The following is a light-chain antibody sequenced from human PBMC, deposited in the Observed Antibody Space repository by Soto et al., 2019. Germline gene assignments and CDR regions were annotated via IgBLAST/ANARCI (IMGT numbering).Light chain of an antibody. Sequence: ETVLTQSPGTLSLSPGERATLSCRASQSISSSYLAWYQQKPGQAPRLLIYGASNRATGIPDRFSGSGSGTDFTLTISRLEPEDFAVYYCQQYGPSLYTFGQGTKLEIK. CDR2: GAS. V-gene: IGKV3-20*01. CDR1: QSISSSY. J-gene: IGKJ2*01. CDR3: QQYGPSLYT.